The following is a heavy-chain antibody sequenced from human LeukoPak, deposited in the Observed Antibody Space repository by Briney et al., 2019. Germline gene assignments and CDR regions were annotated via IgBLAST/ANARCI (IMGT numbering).Heavy chain of an antibody. CDR3: ARTTGYYSDTSGYYPYYFDY. V-gene: IGHV1-18*01. J-gene: IGHJ4*02. CDR2: IGAYNGNT. D-gene: IGHD3-22*01. CDR1: GYTFTSYG. Sequence: GASVKVSCKASGYTFTSYGISWVRQAPGQGLEWMGWIGAYNGNTNYAQKLQGRVTMTTDTSTSTAYMELRSLRSDDTAVYYCARTTGYYSDTSGYYPYYFDYWGQGTLVTVSS.